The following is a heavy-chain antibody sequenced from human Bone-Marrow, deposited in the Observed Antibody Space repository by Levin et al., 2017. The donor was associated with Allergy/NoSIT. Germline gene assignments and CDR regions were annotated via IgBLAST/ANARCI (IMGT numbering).Heavy chain of an antibody. J-gene: IGHJ6*03. V-gene: IGHV4-61*02. CDR3: ARDRLASLYYYSMDV. CDR1: GGSISSGRYY. Sequence: SETLSLTCSVSGGSISSGRYYFTWVRQSAGTGLEWIGRIYTTGSTNYNPSLESRVTISRDTFKKEVYLTLSSVTAAETAVYYCARDRLASLYYYSMDVWGRGTTVIVSS. CDR2: IYTTGST.